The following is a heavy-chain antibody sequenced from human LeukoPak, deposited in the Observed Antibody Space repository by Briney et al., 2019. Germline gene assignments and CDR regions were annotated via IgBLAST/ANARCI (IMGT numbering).Heavy chain of an antibody. CDR1: GFTFSDYY. J-gene: IGHJ4*02. V-gene: IGHV3-11*04. CDR3: ARDEMAYYDILTGYPTLDY. CDR2: ISSSGSTI. D-gene: IGHD3-9*01. Sequence: GGSLRLSCAASGFTFSDYYMSWIRQAPGKGLEWVSYISSSGSTIYYADSVKGRFTISRDNAKNTLYLQMSSLRAEDTAVYNCARDEMAYYDILTGYPTLDYWGQGTLVTVSS.